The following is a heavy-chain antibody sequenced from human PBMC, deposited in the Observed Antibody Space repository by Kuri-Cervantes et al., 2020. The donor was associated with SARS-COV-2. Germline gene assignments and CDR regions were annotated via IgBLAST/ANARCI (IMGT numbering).Heavy chain of an antibody. CDR1: GFTFSSCA. CDR3: ARENPTVFDY. J-gene: IGHJ4*02. Sequence: GESLKISCAASGFTFSSCAMHWVRQAPGKGLEWVAVISYDGSNKYYADSVKGRFTISRDNSKNTLYLQMNSLRAEDTAVYYCARENPTVFDYWGQGTLVTVSS. V-gene: IGHV3-30-3*01. CDR2: ISYDGSNK.